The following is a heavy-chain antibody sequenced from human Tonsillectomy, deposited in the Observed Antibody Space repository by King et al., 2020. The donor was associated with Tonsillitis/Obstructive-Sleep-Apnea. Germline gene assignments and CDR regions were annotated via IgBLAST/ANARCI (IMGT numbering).Heavy chain of an antibody. V-gene: IGHV3-23*04. CDR1: GFTFSSYA. Sequence: VQLVESGGGLVQPGGSLRLSCAASGFTFSSYAMSWVRQAPGKGLEWVSAISGSGGSTYYADSVKGRFTISRDNSKNTLYLQMNSLRAEDTAVYYCAKPVWGYGDYESAVHAFDIWGQGTMVTVSS. J-gene: IGHJ3*02. D-gene: IGHD4-17*01. CDR2: ISGSGGST. CDR3: AKPVWGYGDYESAVHAFDI.